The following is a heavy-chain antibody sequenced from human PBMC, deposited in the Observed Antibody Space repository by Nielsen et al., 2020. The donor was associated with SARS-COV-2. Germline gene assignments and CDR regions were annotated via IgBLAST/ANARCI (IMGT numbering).Heavy chain of an antibody. J-gene: IGHJ2*01. V-gene: IGHV3-9*01. CDR1: GFTFDDYA. CDR3: AKPYSSSYNWYFDL. CDR2: ISWNSGSI. D-gene: IGHD6-13*01. Sequence: SLKISCAASGFTFDDYAMHWVRQAPGKGLEWVSGISWNSGSIGYADSVKGRFTISRDNAKNSLYLQMNSLRAEDTALYYCAKPYSSSYNWYFDLWGRGTLVTVSS.